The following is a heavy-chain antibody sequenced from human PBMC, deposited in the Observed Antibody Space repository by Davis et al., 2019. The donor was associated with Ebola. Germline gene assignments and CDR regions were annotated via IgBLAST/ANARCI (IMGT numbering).Heavy chain of an antibody. CDR1: GGSFSGYY. CDR3: AREGAEVQGVIVTYYYYGMDV. CDR2: IYYSGST. J-gene: IGHJ6*02. D-gene: IGHD3-10*01. V-gene: IGHV4-34*01. Sequence: MPLETLSLTCAVYGGSFSGYYWGWIRQPPGKGLEWIGSIYYSGSTYYNPSLKSRVTISVDTSKNQFSLKLSSVTAADTAVYYCAREGAEVQGVIVTYYYYGMDVWGQGTTVTVSS.